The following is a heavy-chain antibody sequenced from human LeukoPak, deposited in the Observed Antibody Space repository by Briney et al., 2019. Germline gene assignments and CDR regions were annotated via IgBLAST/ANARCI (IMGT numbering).Heavy chain of an antibody. CDR2: VYPGDSDA. D-gene: IGHD1-26*01. CDR1: GYSFNSYW. CDR3: ARRRDLYSGSYYPFDY. Sequence: GESLKISCKGSGYSFNSYWIGWVRQMPGKGLKWMGIVYPGDSDARYSPSFQGQVTISADKSISTAYLQWSSLKASDTAMYYCARRRDLYSGSYYPFDYWGQGTLVTVSS. J-gene: IGHJ4*02. V-gene: IGHV5-51*01.